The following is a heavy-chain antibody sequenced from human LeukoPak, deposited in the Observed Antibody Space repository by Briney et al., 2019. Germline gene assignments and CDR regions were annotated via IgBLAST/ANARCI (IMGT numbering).Heavy chain of an antibody. CDR3: AKSGYNRFDY. D-gene: IGHD5-24*01. V-gene: IGHV3-73*01. CDR1: GFTFSGSA. J-gene: IGHJ4*02. CDR2: IRSKANSYAT. Sequence: GGSLRLSCAASGFTFSGSAMHWVRQASGKGLEWVGRIRSKANSYATAYAASVKGRFTISRDDSKNTAYLQMNSLKTEDTAVYYCAKSGYNRFDYWGQGTRVTVSS.